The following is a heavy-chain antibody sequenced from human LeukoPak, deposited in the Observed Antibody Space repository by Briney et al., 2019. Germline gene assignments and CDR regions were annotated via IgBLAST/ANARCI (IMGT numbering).Heavy chain of an antibody. J-gene: IGHJ5*02. V-gene: IGHV4-39*01. Sequence: SETLSLTCTVSGGSISSSSYYWGWIRQPPGKGLEWIGSIYYSGSTYYNPSLKSRVTISVDTSKNQFSLKLSSVTAADTAVYYCATHSEWELPYNWFDPWGQGTLVTVSS. D-gene: IGHD1-26*01. CDR3: ATHSEWELPYNWFDP. CDR1: GGSISSSSYY. CDR2: IYYSGST.